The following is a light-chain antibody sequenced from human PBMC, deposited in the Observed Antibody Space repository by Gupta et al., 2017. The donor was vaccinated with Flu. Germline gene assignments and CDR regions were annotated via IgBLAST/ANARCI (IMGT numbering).Light chain of an antibody. CDR1: QSVRNNY. Sequence: DTVFTQSPGTLSLSPGERATLSFRASQSVRNNYLAWYQQKPGQAPRLLVYAASSRATGIPDRFSGGGSVTDFTLTISRLEPEDLAVYYCHQYGTSPRSFGPGTKVDIK. J-gene: IGKJ3*01. V-gene: IGKV3-20*01. CDR2: AAS. CDR3: HQYGTSPRS.